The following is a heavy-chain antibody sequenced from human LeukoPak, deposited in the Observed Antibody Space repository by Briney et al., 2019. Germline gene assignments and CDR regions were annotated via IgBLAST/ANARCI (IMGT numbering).Heavy chain of an antibody. CDR1: GFTFSGFS. V-gene: IGHV3-7*01. CDR2: IKQDGSER. J-gene: IGHJ4*02. Sequence: GGSLRLSCAASGFTFSGFSMSWDRQSPTKGLEWVANIKQDGSERYYVDSVKGRFTISRDNAKNSLSLQMNNLRVEDTAVYYCARAGSHWHYVYWGQGTVVTVSS. CDR3: ARAGSHWHYVY. D-gene: IGHD3-10*01.